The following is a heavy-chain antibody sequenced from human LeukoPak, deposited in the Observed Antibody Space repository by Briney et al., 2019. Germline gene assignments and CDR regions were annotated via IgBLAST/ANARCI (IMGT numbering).Heavy chain of an antibody. D-gene: IGHD4-17*01. J-gene: IGHJ4*02. V-gene: IGHV4-59*01. CDR1: GGSISSYY. CDR3: ARAYGDYPRVFDY. Sequence: SETLSLTCTVSGGSISSYYWSWIRQPPGKGLEWIGYIYYSGSTNYNPSLKSRVTISVDTSKNQFSLKLSSVTAADTAVYYCARAYGDYPRVFDYWGQGTLVTVSS. CDR2: IYYSGST.